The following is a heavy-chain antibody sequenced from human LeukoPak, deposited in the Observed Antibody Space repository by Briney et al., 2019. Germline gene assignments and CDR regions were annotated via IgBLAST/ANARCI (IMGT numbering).Heavy chain of an antibody. D-gene: IGHD6-19*01. V-gene: IGHV3-48*03. CDR1: GFTFSSYE. CDR2: ISSSGSTI. CDR3: ARGHHGWYSDLYYFDY. Sequence: PGGSLRLSCAASGFTFSSYEMNWVRQAPGKGLEWVSYISSSGSTIYYADSVERRFTISRDNAKNSLYLQMNSLRAEDTAVYYCARGHHGWYSDLYYFDYWGQGTLVTVSS. J-gene: IGHJ4*02.